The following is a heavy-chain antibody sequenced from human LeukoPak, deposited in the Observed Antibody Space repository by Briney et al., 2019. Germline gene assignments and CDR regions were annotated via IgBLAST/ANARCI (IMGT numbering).Heavy chain of an antibody. CDR1: GFTFSSYA. CDR3: AKSGSYGSGSYSNPEFDY. Sequence: GGSLRLSCAASGFTFSSYAMSWVRQAPGKGLEWVSAISGSGGSTYYADSVKGRFTISRDNSKNTLYLQMNSLRAEDTAVYYCAKSGSYGSGSYSNPEFDYWGQGTLVTVSS. J-gene: IGHJ4*02. V-gene: IGHV3-23*01. D-gene: IGHD3-10*01. CDR2: ISGSGGST.